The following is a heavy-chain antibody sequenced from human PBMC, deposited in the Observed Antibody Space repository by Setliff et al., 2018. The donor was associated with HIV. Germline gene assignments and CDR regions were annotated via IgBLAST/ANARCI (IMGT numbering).Heavy chain of an antibody. D-gene: IGHD4-17*01. V-gene: IGHV1-2*02. Sequence: ASVKVSCKASGYTFTGYYVHWVRQAPGQGLEWMGWINPNSGDIKHAQKFQGRVSLSWDTSISTAYMELSRLRSDDTAVYYCARGHTTVTTDFDYWGQGTLVTVSS. CDR1: GYTFTGYY. CDR2: INPNSGDI. J-gene: IGHJ4*02. CDR3: ARGHTTVTTDFDY.